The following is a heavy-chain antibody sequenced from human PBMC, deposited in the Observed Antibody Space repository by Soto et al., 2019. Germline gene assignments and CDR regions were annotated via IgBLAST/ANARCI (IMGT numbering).Heavy chain of an antibody. J-gene: IGHJ6*02. D-gene: IGHD1-1*01. Sequence: PGESLKISFKGSGYSFTSYLISWVRQMPGKGLEWMGRIDPSDSYTNYSPSFQGHVTISADKSISTAYLQWSSLKASDTAMYYCARHERPHYYYGMDVGGQGTKV. CDR1: GYSFTSYL. CDR3: ARHERPHYYYGMDV. V-gene: IGHV5-10-1*01. CDR2: IDPSDSYT.